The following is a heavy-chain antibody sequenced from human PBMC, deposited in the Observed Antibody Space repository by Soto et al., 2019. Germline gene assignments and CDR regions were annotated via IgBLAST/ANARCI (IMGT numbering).Heavy chain of an antibody. V-gene: IGHV3-53*01. J-gene: IGHJ4*02. CDR3: AREAGPLDY. CDR1: GFTVSSNY. Sequence: GGSLGLSCAASGFTVSSNYMSWVRQAPGKGLEWVSVIYGGGSTYYADSVKGRFAISRDSSKNTLYLQMNSLRAEDTAMYYCAREAGPLDYWGQGTLVTVSS. CDR2: IYGGGST.